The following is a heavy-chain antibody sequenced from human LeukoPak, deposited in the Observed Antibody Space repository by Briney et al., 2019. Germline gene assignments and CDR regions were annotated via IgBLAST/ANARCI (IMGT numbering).Heavy chain of an antibody. V-gene: IGHV1-2*02. D-gene: IGHD1-26*01. J-gene: IGHJ4*02. CDR2: INPSSGGT. Sequence: ASVKVSCNASGYTFTDLYIHWVRQAPGQGLEWMGLINPSSGGTNYARKFQGRVTMTRDTSISTAYMELSRLRSDDTAVYYCARDRSGSYEYWGQGTLVTVSS. CDR1: GYTFTDLY. CDR3: ARDRSGSYEY.